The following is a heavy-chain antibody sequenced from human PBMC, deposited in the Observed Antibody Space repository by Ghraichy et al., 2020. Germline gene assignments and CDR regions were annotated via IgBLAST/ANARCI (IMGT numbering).Heavy chain of an antibody. J-gene: IGHJ3*02. Sequence: GGSLRLSCAASGFTFSDYYMTWIRQAPGKGLEWVSYISGSGITREYADSLKARFTISRDNAKTSMYLQMDSLRVEDTAVYYCVIVHSGSWPHAFDIWGQGTMVTVSS. CDR1: GFTFSDYY. V-gene: IGHV3-11*01. CDR3: VIVHSGSWPHAFDI. D-gene: IGHD1-26*01. CDR2: ISGSGITR.